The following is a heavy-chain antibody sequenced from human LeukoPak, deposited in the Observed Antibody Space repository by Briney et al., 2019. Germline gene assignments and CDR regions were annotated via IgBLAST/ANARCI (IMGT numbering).Heavy chain of an antibody. CDR3: ARGDKWELLYYFDY. D-gene: IGHD1-26*01. CDR2: IDPNSGGT. J-gene: IGHJ4*02. Sequence: ASVKVSRKASGYTFTGYYMHWVRQAPAEGLEWMGWIDPNSGGTNYAQKFQGRDTMTRHTSISTAYMELSRLRSDDTAVYYCARGDKWELLYYFDYWGQGTLVTVSS. CDR1: GYTFTGYY. V-gene: IGHV1-2*02.